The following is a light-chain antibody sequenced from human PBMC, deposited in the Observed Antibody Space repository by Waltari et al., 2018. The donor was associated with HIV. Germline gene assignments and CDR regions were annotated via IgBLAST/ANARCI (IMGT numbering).Light chain of an antibody. J-gene: IGLJ2*01. Sequence: QSALTQPASVSGSPGPSITTSCDLNDYDYVSWYQRHPGKAPKVIIYEVTNRPSGLSNRFSGSKSGNTATLTISGLQPEDEADYFCTSYISGTTPVFGRGTRVTVL. CDR1: DLNDYDY. V-gene: IGLV2-14*01. CDR3: TSYISGTTPV. CDR2: EVT.